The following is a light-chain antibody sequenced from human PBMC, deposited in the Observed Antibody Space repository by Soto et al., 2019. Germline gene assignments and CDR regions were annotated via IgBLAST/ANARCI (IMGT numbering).Light chain of an antibody. CDR3: QQHNGSPFS. CDR1: QSVTSN. CDR2: GAS. V-gene: IGKV3-15*01. Sequence: EIGITHSPATLSVSPGERATLSCRASQSVTSNLAWHQQKSGQSPRLLVYGASSRATGIPDRFSGSGSETDFTLTISGLESEDFAVYYCQQHNGSPFSFGQGTRLQIK. J-gene: IGKJ5*01.